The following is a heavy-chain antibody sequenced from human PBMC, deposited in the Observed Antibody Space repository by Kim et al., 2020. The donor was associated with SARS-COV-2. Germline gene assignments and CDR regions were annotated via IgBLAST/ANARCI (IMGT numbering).Heavy chain of an antibody. CDR1: GFIFGAYD. CDR3: TEPAEQLLYRDY. Sequence: GGSLRLSCAASGFIFGAYDMRWVRQAPGKGLEWVSAITRDSGRLYAESAKNGLTTSSRNYENMPLFQKVSRLIEEATALYYSTEPAEQLLYRDYWGPGTL. D-gene: IGHD2-2*02. V-gene: IGHV3-9*01. CDR2: ITRDSGRL. J-gene: IGHJ4*02.